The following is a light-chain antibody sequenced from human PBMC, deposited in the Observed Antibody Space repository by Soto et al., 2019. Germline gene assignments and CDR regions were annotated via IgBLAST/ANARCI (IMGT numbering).Light chain of an antibody. CDR3: SSYPSSSTLV. J-gene: IGLJ1*01. CDR2: DVS. V-gene: IGLV2-14*01. CDR1: SSDVGGYNY. Sequence: QSALTQPASVSGSPGQSMTISCTGTSSDVGGYNYVSWYQQHPGKAPKLMIYDVSNRPSGVSNRFSGSKSGNTASLTISGLKAEHEADYYCSSYPSSSTLVFGTGTKLTVL.